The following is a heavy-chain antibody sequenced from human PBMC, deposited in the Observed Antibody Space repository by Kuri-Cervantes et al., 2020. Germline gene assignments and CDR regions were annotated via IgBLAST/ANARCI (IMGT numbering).Heavy chain of an antibody. CDR1: GYTFTSYD. D-gene: IGHD1-26*01. CDR3: ARGGPENSGIWEGFDP. J-gene: IGHJ5*02. CDR2: INPNSGGT. V-gene: IGHV1-2*02. Sequence: ASVKVSCKASGYTFTSYDINWVRQATGQGLEWMGWINPNSGGTNYAQKFQGRVTMTRDTSISTAYMELSRLRSDDTAVYYCARGGPENSGIWEGFDPWGQGTLVTVSS.